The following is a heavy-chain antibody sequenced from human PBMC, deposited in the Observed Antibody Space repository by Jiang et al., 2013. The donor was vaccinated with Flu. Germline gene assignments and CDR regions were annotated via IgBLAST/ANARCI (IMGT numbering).Heavy chain of an antibody. CDR3: ARGRGRGGAGSHNRFDP. CDR1: NGSIGGTTFF. V-gene: IGHV4-39*01. D-gene: IGHD1-26*01. CDR2: IYYTGST. J-gene: IGHJ5*02. Sequence: PGLVKPSETLSLTCTVSNGSIGGTTFFWGWIRQPPGTGLEWIGAIYYTGSTSYNPSLKGRVTISIDTSKNQFSLKLNSVTAADTAVYYCARGRGRGGAGSHNRFDPWGQGTLVTVSS.